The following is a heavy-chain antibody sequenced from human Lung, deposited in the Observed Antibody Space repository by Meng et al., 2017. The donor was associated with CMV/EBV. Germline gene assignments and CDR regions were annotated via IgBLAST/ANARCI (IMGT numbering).Heavy chain of an antibody. CDR1: GFAFRNYG. CDR3: ARGLADFDI. Sequence: ESXKISCAASGFAFRNYGMSWVRQAPGKGLEWVSAITGTGGTTYYTDSVKGRFTISRDNSKNTLFLQMNSLRAEDTAVFYCARGLADFDIWGQGTMVTVSS. V-gene: IGHV3-23*01. CDR2: ITGTGGTT. J-gene: IGHJ3*02.